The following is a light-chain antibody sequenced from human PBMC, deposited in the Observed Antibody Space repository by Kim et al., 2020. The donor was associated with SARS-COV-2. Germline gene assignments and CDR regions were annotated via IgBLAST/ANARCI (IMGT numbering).Light chain of an antibody. CDR3: TSRDSSGNHHWV. CDR2: GKN. V-gene: IGLV3-19*01. CDR1: SLRSYY. Sequence: SSELTQDPAVSVALGQTVTITCQGDSLRSYYATWYQQKPGQAPVIVTYGKNTRPSGTPDRFSGSSSGNTASLTITGAQAEDEADYYCTSRDSSGNHHWVFGGGTQLTVL. J-gene: IGLJ3*02.